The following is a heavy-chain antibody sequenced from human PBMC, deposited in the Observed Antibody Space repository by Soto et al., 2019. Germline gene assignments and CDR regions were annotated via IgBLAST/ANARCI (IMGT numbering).Heavy chain of an antibody. V-gene: IGHV3-30*03. D-gene: IGHD3-10*01. Sequence: QVQLVESGGGVVQPGRSLRLSCAASGFTFSSYGMHWVRQAPGKGLEWVAVISYDGSNKYYADSVNGRFTISRDNSKNTLYLKMNSLRAEDTDVYYCARQMRGFGESTPLWYWGQGTLVTVSS. CDR1: GFTFSSYG. J-gene: IGHJ4*02. CDR3: ARQMRGFGESTPLWY. CDR2: ISYDGSNK.